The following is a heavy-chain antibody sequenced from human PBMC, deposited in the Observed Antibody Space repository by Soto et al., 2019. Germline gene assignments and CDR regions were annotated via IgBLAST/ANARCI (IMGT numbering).Heavy chain of an antibody. D-gene: IGHD3-16*01. CDR2: ISAYNGNT. Sequence: QVQLVQSGAEVKKPGASVKVSCKASGYTFTNFGISWVRQAPGQGLEWMGWISAYNGNTNYAQNFQGRVTMTTDTPTRTAKRERRALGSAAPAFFSCRKGGTPIAYWGQGTRAT. J-gene: IGHJ4*02. CDR1: GYTFTNFG. V-gene: IGHV1-18*01. CDR3: RKGGTPIAY.